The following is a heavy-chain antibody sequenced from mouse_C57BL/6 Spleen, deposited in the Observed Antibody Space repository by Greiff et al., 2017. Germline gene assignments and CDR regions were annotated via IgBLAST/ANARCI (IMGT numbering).Heavy chain of an antibody. Sequence: VKVVESGPGLVKPSQSLFLTCSITGFPIASGYYWIWIRQSPGKPLEWMGYITHSGETFYNPSLQSPISITRETSKNQFFLQLNSVTTEDTAMYYCAGGAYYSNYVGAMDYWGQGTSVTVSS. J-gene: IGHJ4*01. D-gene: IGHD2-5*01. CDR2: ITHSGET. CDR3: AGGAYYSNYVGAMDY. V-gene: IGHV12-3*01. CDR1: GFPIASGYY.